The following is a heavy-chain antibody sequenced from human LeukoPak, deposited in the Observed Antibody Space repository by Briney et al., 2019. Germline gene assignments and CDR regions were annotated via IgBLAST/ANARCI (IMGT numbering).Heavy chain of an antibody. CDR1: GYTFTGYY. V-gene: IGHV1-2*02. CDR3: ARSHSGYPTRCDY. D-gene: IGHD5-12*01. J-gene: IGHJ4*02. CDR2: INPNSGGT. Sequence: APVKVSCKASGYTFTGYYMHWVRQAPGQGLEWMGWINPNSGGTNYAQKFQGRVTMTRDTSISTAYMELSRLRSDDTAVYYCARSHSGYPTRCDYWGQGTLVTVSS.